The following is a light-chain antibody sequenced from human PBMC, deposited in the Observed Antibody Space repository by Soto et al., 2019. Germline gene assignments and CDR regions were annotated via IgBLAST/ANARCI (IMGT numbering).Light chain of an antibody. CDR1: QTINTW. Sequence: DIQMTQSPSTLSASVGDRVTITCRASQTINTWVAWYQHKPGKAPKLLIYDASSLESGVPSRFSGSGSGTDFTLTISSLQPDDFAPYDCHQYISYPHTFGKGTKLDI. V-gene: IGKV1-5*01. CDR2: DAS. J-gene: IGKJ2*01. CDR3: HQYISYPHT.